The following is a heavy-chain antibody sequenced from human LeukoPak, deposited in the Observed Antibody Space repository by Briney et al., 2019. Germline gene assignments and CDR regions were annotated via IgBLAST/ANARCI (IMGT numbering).Heavy chain of an antibody. CDR2: IYHSGSS. D-gene: IGHD6-19*01. J-gene: IGHJ6*02. CDR3: ARLVSQWLAGGDYYYYYGMDV. Sequence: SQTLSLTCAVSGGSISSGDYSWSWIRQPPGKSLEWIGYIYHSGSSYYNPSLKSRVTISVDTSKNQFSLKLSSVTAADTAVYYCARLVSQWLAGGDYYYYYGMDVWGQGTTVTVSS. CDR1: GGSISSGDYS. V-gene: IGHV4-30-2*01.